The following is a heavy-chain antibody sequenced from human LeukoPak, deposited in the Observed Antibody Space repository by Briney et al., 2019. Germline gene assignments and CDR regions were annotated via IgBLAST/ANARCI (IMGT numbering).Heavy chain of an antibody. Sequence: GGSLRLSCAASGFTFSSYAMHWVRQAPGKGLEWVAVISYDGSNKYYADSVKGRFTISRDNSKNTLYLQMNSLRAEDTAVYYCAIIGTYYYDSSGYNWFDPWGQGTLVTVSS. CDR3: AIIGTYYYDSSGYNWFDP. D-gene: IGHD3-22*01. CDR1: GFTFSSYA. CDR2: ISYDGSNK. J-gene: IGHJ5*02. V-gene: IGHV3-30-3*01.